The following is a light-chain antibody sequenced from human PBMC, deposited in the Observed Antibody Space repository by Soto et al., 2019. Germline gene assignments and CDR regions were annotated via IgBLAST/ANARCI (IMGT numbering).Light chain of an antibody. V-gene: IGLV1-40*01. CDR3: QSYDSSLGALV. CDR1: SSNIGAGYD. J-gene: IGLJ2*01. Sequence: QSVLTQPPSVSGALGQRVTISCTGSSSNIGAGYDVHWYQQLPGTAPKLLIYGNSNRPSGVPDRFSGSKSGTSASLAITGLQAEDEADYYCQSYDSSLGALVFGGGTKLTVL. CDR2: GNS.